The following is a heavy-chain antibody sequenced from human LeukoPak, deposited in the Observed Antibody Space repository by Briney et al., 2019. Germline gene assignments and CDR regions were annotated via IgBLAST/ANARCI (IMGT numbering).Heavy chain of an antibody. CDR3: AKHRLWAAGTNYYYYMDV. Sequence: GGSLRFSCAASGFTFSSYAMSWVRQAPGKGLEWVSAISGSGGSTYYADSVKGRFTISRDNSKNTLYLQMNSLRAEDTAVYYCAKHRLWAAGTNYYYYMDVWGKGTTVTVSS. J-gene: IGHJ6*03. V-gene: IGHV3-23*01. D-gene: IGHD6-13*01. CDR2: ISGSGGST. CDR1: GFTFSSYA.